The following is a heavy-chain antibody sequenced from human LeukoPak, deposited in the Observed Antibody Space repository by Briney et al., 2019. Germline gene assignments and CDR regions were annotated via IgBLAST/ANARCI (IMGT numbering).Heavy chain of an antibody. CDR1: GGTFSSYA. D-gene: IGHD2-2*01. V-gene: IGHV1-69*04. CDR2: IIPIFGIA. J-gene: IGHJ4*02. CDR3: ARGEVVVPAAIGPFDY. Sequence: SVTVSCKASGGTFSSYAISWVRQAPGQGLEWMGRIIPIFGIANYAQKFQGRVTITADKSTSTAYMELSSLRSEDTAVCYCARGEVVVPAAIGPFDYWGQGTLVTVSS.